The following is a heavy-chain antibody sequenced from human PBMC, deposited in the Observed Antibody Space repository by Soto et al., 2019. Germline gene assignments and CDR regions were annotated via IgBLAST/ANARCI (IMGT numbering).Heavy chain of an antibody. J-gene: IGHJ4*02. Sequence: EVKLLKSGGRLVQPGGSLRLSCAASGFSFNIFAMNWVRQAPGKGLEWVSGISGGVGSTYYADSVKGRFTISRDNSNNTLYLQMNSLRAEDTAVYYCAKDPTSYDSSAQFDSWGQGTLVTVSS. V-gene: IGHV3-23*01. CDR2: ISGGVGST. CDR3: AKDPTSYDSSAQFDS. D-gene: IGHD3-22*01. CDR1: GFSFNIFA.